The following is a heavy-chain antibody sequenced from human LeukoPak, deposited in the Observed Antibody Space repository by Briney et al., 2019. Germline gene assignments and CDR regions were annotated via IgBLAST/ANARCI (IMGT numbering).Heavy chain of an antibody. Sequence: SETLSLTCTVSGGSISSYYWSWLRQPPGKGLEWIGYIYYSGSTNYNPSLKSRVTISVDTSKNQFPLKLSSVTAADTAVYYCARGHYDFWSGPPADYWGQGTLVTVSS. CDR2: IYYSGST. V-gene: IGHV4-59*01. CDR1: GGSISSYY. CDR3: ARGHYDFWSGPPADY. J-gene: IGHJ4*02. D-gene: IGHD3-3*01.